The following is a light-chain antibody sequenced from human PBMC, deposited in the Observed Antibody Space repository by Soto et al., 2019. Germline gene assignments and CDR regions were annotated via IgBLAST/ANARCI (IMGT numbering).Light chain of an antibody. CDR2: GAS. Sequence: EIVFTQPPGTLSLSPGERATLSCRASQSVSSNYLAWYQQKPGQAPGLLIYGASSRATGIPDRFSGSGSGTDFTLTISRLEPEDFAVYYCQQYGSSLYTFGQGTKLEIK. V-gene: IGKV3-20*01. CDR1: QSVSSNY. CDR3: QQYGSSLYT. J-gene: IGKJ2*01.